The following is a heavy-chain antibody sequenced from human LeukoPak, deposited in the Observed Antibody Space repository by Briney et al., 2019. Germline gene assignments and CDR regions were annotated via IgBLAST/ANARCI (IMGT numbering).Heavy chain of an antibody. V-gene: IGHV3-48*01. D-gene: IGHD3-22*01. CDR1: GFTFSSYS. J-gene: IGHJ5*02. CDR2: ISSSSSTI. CDR3: ARDHYYDSSGYYLNWFDP. Sequence: TGGSLRLSCVASGFTFSSYSMNWVRQAPGKGLEWVSYISSSSSTIYYADSVKGRFTISRDNAKNSLYLQMNSLRAEDTAVYYCARDHYYDSSGYYLNWFDPWGQGTLVTVYS.